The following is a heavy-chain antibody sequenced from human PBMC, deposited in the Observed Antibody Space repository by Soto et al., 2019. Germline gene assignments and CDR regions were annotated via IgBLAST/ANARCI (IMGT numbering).Heavy chain of an antibody. J-gene: IGHJ4*01. CDR3: AKQAIAVAATGDY. D-gene: IGHD6-19*01. V-gene: IGHV3-30*18. Sequence: QVQLVESGGGVVQPGRSLRLSCAASGFTFSSYGMHWVRQAPGKGLEWVAVISYDGSNKYYADSVKGRFTISRDNSKNTLYLQMNSLRAEDTAVYYCAKQAIAVAATGDYWGHGTLVTVSS. CDR2: ISYDGSNK. CDR1: GFTFSSYG.